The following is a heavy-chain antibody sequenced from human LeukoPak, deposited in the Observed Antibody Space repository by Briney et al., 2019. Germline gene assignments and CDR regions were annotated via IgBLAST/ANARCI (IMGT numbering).Heavy chain of an antibody. CDR1: GFTFSSYG. CDR3: ARDKARYYDFWSGYYLNPYFDY. Sequence: GGSLRLSCAASGFTFSSYGMHWVRQAPGKGLEWVAVIWYDGSNKYCADSVKGRFTISRDNSKNTLYLQMNSLRAEDTAVYYCARDKARYYDFWSGYYLNPYFDYWGQGTLVTVSS. V-gene: IGHV3-33*01. J-gene: IGHJ4*02. D-gene: IGHD3-3*01. CDR2: IWYDGSNK.